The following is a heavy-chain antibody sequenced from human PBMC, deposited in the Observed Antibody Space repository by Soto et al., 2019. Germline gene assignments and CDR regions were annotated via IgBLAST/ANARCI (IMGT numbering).Heavy chain of an antibody. J-gene: IGHJ4*02. D-gene: IGHD6-19*01. CDR2: TYYRSNLFN. CDR1: GYSVSSNSAA. CDR3: ARGGIAVPDYYLDY. V-gene: IGHV6-1*01. Sequence: QTLSRTCSISGYSVSSNSAAWNWIRQSPSRGLEWLGRTYYRSNLFNNSAVSLKSRMTINPDTSKNQFSLQLNSVTPEDTAIYYCARGGIAVPDYYLDYWGQGTLVTVSS.